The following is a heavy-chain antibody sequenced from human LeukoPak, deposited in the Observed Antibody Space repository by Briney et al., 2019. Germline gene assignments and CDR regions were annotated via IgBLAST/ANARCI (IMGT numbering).Heavy chain of an antibody. J-gene: IGHJ4*02. CDR2: ISGSGGST. Sequence: GGSLRLSCAASGFTFSSYAMSWVRQAPGKGLEWVSAISGSGGSTYYADSVKGRFTISKDNSKNTLYLQMNSLRAEDTAVYYCAKDIVYRSGWYLRVFDYWGQGTLVTVSS. CDR3: AKDIVYRSGWYLRVFDY. V-gene: IGHV3-23*01. D-gene: IGHD6-19*01. CDR1: GFTFSSYA.